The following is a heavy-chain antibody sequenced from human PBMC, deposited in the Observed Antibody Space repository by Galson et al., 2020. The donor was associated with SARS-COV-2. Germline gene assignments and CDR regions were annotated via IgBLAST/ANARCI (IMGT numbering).Heavy chain of an antibody. CDR3: ARETVDYTSSYFDY. J-gene: IGHJ4*02. D-gene: IGHD2-2*01. V-gene: IGHV3-30*04. Sequence: GGSLRLSCAASGFTFSSHAMHWVRQAPGKGLEWVAIISYDGSNKHYADSMKGRFTISRDNSKNTPYLQMNSLRVEDTAVYYCARETVDYTSSYFDYGGQGTLVTVSS. CDR2: ISYDGSNK. CDR1: GFTFSSHA.